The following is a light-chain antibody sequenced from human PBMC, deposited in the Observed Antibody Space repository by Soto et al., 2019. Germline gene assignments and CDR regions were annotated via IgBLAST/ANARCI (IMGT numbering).Light chain of an antibody. CDR3: QQYGGSPIT. Sequence: IVLTQSPGTLSLSPGERVTLSCRASQSVTTRLAWYQHKPGQAPTLLMSGAFNRASGVPVRFSGSGSGTVFTLTITRLELEDSALYYCQQYGGSPITFGLGRRLEIK. J-gene: IGKJ5*01. CDR1: QSVTTR. CDR2: GAF. V-gene: IGKV3-20*01.